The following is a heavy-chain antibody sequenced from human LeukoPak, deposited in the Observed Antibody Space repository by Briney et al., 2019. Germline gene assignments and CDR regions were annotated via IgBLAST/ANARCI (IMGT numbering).Heavy chain of an antibody. J-gene: IGHJ3*02. V-gene: IGHV1-46*01. Sequence: ASLKVSCKASGYTFTSYYMHWVRQAPGQGLEWMGIINPSGGSTSYAQKFQGRVTMTRDMSTSTVYMELSSLRSEDTAVYYCARGVFGTDAFDIWGQGTMVTVSS. CDR2: INPSGGST. D-gene: IGHD1-1*01. CDR1: GYTFTSYY. CDR3: ARGVFGTDAFDI.